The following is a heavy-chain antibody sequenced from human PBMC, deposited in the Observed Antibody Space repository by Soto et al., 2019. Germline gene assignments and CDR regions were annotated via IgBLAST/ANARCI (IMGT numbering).Heavy chain of an antibody. CDR2: ISSTSSTI. J-gene: IGHJ6*02. D-gene: IGHD3-10*01. CDR3: ATYYGSGSYFPDHYYYGMDV. Sequence: GSLRLSCAASGFTFGIYSMNWVRQAPGKGLEWISYISSTSSTIYYADSVKGRFTISRDNAKNSLYLQMNSLRAEDTAVYYCATYYGSGSYFPDHYYYGMDVWGQGTTVTSP. CDR1: GFTFGIYS. V-gene: IGHV3-48*01.